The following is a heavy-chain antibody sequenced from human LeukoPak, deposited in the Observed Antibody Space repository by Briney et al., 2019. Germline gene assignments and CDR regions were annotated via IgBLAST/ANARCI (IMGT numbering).Heavy chain of an antibody. CDR3: ARDYGSYGSLSGYFDL. CDR1: GGSISSFY. CDR2: IYYSGST. D-gene: IGHD1-26*01. Sequence: KTSETLSLTCTVSGGSISSFYWSWIRQPPGKGLEWIGYIYYSGSTNYNPSLKSRVTISVDTSKNQFSLKLSSVTAADTAVYYCARDYGSYGSLSGYFDLWGRGTLVTVSS. V-gene: IGHV4-59*01. J-gene: IGHJ2*01.